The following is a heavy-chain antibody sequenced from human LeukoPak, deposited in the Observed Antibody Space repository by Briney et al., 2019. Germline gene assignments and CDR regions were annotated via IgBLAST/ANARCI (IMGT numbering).Heavy chain of an antibody. J-gene: IGHJ4*02. D-gene: IGHD3-10*01. Sequence: GGSLRLSCAASGFTFDDYAMHWVRQAPGKGLEWVSGISWNSGSIGYADSVKGRFTISRNNAKNSLYLQMNSLRAEDTALYCCAKDMGVRGVIGASTHFDYWGQGTLVTVSS. CDR3: AKDMGVRGVIGASTHFDY. CDR1: GFTFDDYA. V-gene: IGHV3-9*01. CDR2: ISWNSGSI.